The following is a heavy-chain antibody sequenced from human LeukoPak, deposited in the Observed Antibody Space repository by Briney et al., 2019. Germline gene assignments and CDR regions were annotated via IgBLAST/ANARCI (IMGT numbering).Heavy chain of an antibody. D-gene: IGHD6-13*01. CDR1: GGSISSYY. Sequence: SETLSLTCTVSGGSISSYYWSWIRQPPGKGLEWIGYIYYSGSTNYNPSLKSRVTISVDTSKNQFSLKLSSVTAADTAVYYCARATPIAAAATGAFDIWGQGTMVTASS. CDR3: ARATPIAAAATGAFDI. CDR2: IYYSGST. J-gene: IGHJ3*02. V-gene: IGHV4-59*01.